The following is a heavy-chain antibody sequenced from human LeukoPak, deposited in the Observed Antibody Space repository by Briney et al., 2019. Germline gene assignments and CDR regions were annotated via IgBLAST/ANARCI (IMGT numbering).Heavy chain of an antibody. D-gene: IGHD2-15*01. Sequence: HSGGSLRLSCQASGFTFTNYAMSWVRQAPGKGLEWVSSINPDGGSFFADSVKGRFTISRDDSRSVVYLQMNSLSAEDTALYYCARSGVATCHYWGQGILVTVS. J-gene: IGHJ4*02. V-gene: IGHV3-23*01. CDR1: GFTFTNYA. CDR2: INPDGGS. CDR3: ARSGVATCHY.